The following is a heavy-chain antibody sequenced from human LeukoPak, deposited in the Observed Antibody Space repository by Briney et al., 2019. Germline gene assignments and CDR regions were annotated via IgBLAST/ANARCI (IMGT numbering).Heavy chain of an antibody. CDR2: IYSGGST. D-gene: IGHD6-19*01. CDR3: ARDLVGPYSSGWYPGMDV. Sequence: GGSLRLSCAASGFTVSSNYMSCVRQAPGKGLEWVSVIYSGGSTYYADSVKGRFTISRDNSKNTLYLQMNSLRAEDTAVYYCARDLVGPYSSGWYPGMDVWGQGTTVTVSS. V-gene: IGHV3-53*01. J-gene: IGHJ6*02. CDR1: GFTVSSNY.